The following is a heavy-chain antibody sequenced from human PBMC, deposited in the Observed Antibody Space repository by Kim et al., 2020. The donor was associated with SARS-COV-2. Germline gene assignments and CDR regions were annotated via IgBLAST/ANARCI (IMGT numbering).Heavy chain of an antibody. Sequence: GGSLRLSCAASGFRFSGYSMNWVRQTPGKGLQWVAYISRTGSPIFYAESLRGRFTIYRDNARSSVFLEMSSLRDEDTGLYYCARDTPESAVAASFDFWG. CDR2: ISRTGSPI. V-gene: IGHV3-48*02. CDR1: GFRFSGYS. D-gene: IGHD6-19*01. CDR3: ARDTPESAVAASFDF. J-gene: IGHJ4*01.